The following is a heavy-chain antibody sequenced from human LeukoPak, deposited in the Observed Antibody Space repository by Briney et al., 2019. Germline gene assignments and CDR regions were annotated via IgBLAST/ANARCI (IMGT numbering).Heavy chain of an antibody. J-gene: IGHJ5*02. CDR1: GYTFTSYY. V-gene: IGHV1-46*01. CDR2: INPSGGST. CDR3: AREYYYDSSGYYYGTRFDP. Sequence: ASVKVSCKASGYTFTSYYMHWVRQAPGQGLEWMGIINPSGGSTSYAQKFQGRVTMPRDTSTSTVYMELSSLRSEDTAVYYCAREYYYDSSGYYYGTRFDPWGQGTLVPVSS. D-gene: IGHD3-22*01.